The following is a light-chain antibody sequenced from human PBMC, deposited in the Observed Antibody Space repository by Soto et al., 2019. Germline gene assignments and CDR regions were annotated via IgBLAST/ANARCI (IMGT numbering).Light chain of an antibody. Sequence: QSVLTQPPSVSGAPGQRVALSCAGTSSNIGAGYDVHWYQHLPGTAPKLLIFGNINRPAGVPDRFSGSKSGTSASLAISGLQAADEGYYYCQTYDTGVSGAIFGGGTKLTV. J-gene: IGLJ2*01. V-gene: IGLV1-40*01. CDR2: GNI. CDR1: SSNIGAGYD. CDR3: QTYDTGVSGAI.